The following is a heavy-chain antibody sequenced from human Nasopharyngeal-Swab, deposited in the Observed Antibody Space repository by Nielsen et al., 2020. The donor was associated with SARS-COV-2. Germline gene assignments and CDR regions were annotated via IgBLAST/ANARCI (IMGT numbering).Heavy chain of an antibody. V-gene: IGHV3-48*04. CDR2: ISSSSSTI. CDR1: GFTSSSYS. D-gene: IGHD3-3*01. Sequence: GGSLRLSCAASGFTSSSYSMNWVRQAPGKGLEWVSYISSSSSTIYYADSVKGRFTISRDNAKNSLYLQMNSLRAEDTAVYYCAAGRYYDFWSGYSDYWGQGTLVTVSS. CDR3: AAGRYYDFWSGYSDY. J-gene: IGHJ4*02.